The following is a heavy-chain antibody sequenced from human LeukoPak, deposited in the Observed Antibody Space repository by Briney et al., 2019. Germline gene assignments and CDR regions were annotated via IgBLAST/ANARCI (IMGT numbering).Heavy chain of an antibody. CDR1: GYTFTSYY. V-gene: IGHV1-46*01. Sequence: ASVKVSCKASGYTFTSYYMHWVRQAPGQGLEWMGIINPSGGSTSYAQKFQGRVTMTRDTSTTTVYMELSSLRSEDTAVYYCARDIVVIPAANGIDYWGQEALVTVSS. J-gene: IGHJ4*02. CDR2: INPSGGST. CDR3: ARDIVVIPAANGIDY. D-gene: IGHD2-2*01.